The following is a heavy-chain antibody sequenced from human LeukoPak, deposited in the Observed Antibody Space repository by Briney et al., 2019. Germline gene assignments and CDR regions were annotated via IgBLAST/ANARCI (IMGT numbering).Heavy chain of an antibody. Sequence: SETLSLTCTVSGDSISSYYWSWIRQPAGKGLEWIGRIYTSGSTNYNPSLKSRVTISVDTSKNQFSLKLSSVTAADTAVYYCARATMVRGVKGDAFDIWGQGTMVTVSS. J-gene: IGHJ3*02. CDR3: ARATMVRGVKGDAFDI. CDR1: GDSISSYY. V-gene: IGHV4-4*07. D-gene: IGHD3-10*01. CDR2: IYTSGST.